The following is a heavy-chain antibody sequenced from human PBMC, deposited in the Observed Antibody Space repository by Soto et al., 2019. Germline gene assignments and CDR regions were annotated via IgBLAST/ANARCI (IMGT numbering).Heavy chain of an antibody. CDR1: GFTFSNAW. D-gene: IGHD5-18*01. CDR3: TTDGQSGIQLWDDAIDI. Sequence: GGSLRLSCAASGFTFSNAWMSWVRQAPGKGLEWVGRIKSKTDGGTTDYAAPMKGRFTISRDDSKNTLYLQMNSLKTEDTAVYYCTTDGQSGIQLWDDAIDIWGQGTMVTVSS. V-gene: IGHV3-15*01. CDR2: IKSKTDGGTT. J-gene: IGHJ3*02.